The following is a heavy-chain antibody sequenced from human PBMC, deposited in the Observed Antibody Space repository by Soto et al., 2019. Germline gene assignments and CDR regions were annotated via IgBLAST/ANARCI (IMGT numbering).Heavy chain of an antibody. J-gene: IGHJ4*02. V-gene: IGHV3-23*01. Sequence: GGALRLSCAASGFGFCGHALAWVRQAPGKGLEWISSISGSGEFIYYADSVKGRFTISRDNSKNTMYLQMNSLGAEDTAVYYCAKPHYDSNGDTSGYYSGRYYFGYWGQGTLVTVSS. CDR2: ISGSGEFI. D-gene: IGHD3-22*01. CDR1: GFGFCGHA. CDR3: AKPHYDSNGDTSGYYSGRYYFGY.